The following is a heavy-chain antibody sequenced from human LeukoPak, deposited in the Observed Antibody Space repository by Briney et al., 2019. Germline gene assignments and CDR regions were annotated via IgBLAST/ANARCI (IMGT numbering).Heavy chain of an antibody. Sequence: PGGSLRLSRAASGFTFSSYGMHWVRQAPGKGLEWVAVISYDGSNKYYADSVKGRFTISRDNSKNTLYLQMNSLRAEDTAVYYCAKVATNNPGFDYWGQGTLVTVSS. CDR1: GFTFSSYG. CDR2: ISYDGSNK. D-gene: IGHD1/OR15-1a*01. V-gene: IGHV3-30*18. CDR3: AKVATNNPGFDY. J-gene: IGHJ4*02.